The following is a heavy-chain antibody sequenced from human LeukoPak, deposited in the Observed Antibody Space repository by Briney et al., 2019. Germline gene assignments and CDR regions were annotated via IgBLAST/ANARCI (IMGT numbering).Heavy chain of an antibody. CDR3: AKGSRGTIFGTIFDY. D-gene: IGHD3-3*01. V-gene: IGHV3-23*01. J-gene: IGHJ4*02. CDR2: ISGSGGST. Sequence: GGSLRLSCAASGFTFSGYAMSWVRQAPGKGLEWVSAISGSGGSTYYADSVKGRFTISRDNSKNTLYLQMNSLRAEDTAVYYCAKGSRGTIFGTIFDYWGQGTLVTVSS. CDR1: GFTFSGYA.